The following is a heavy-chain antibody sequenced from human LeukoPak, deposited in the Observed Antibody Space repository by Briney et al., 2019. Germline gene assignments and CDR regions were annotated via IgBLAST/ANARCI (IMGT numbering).Heavy chain of an antibody. CDR1: GFTFSSYS. CDR2: ISSSSSYI. D-gene: IGHD2-2*03. V-gene: IGHV3-21*01. Sequence: GGSLRLSCAASGFTFSSYSMNWVRQAPGKGLEWVSSISSSSSYIYYADSVKGRFTISRDNAKNSLYLQMNSLRAEDTAVYYCARDIMDSHSTGAFDNWGQGTMVTVSS. J-gene: IGHJ3*02. CDR3: ARDIMDSHSTGAFDN.